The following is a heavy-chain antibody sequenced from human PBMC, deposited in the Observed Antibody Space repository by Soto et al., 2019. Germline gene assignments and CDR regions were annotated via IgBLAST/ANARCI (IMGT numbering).Heavy chain of an antibody. CDR3: ARDSIYGHQLPDS. Sequence: GGSLRLSCAASGFAFTNYAMSWVRQAPGKGLEWVSAISGSGDSTYYADSVRGRFTVSSDSSTNTVYLQMNSLRAEDTAIYYCARDSIYGHQLPDSSGQGTLVIGSS. CDR1: GFAFTNYA. V-gene: IGHV3-23*01. CDR2: ISGSGDST. J-gene: IGHJ4*02. D-gene: IGHD1-1*01.